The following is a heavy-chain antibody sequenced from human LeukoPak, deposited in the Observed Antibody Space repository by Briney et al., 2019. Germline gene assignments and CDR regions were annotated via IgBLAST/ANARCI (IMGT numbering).Heavy chain of an antibody. V-gene: IGHV4-34*01. CDR3: ARELVYYYDSSDEGAHWFDP. CDR2: INHSGST. D-gene: IGHD3-22*01. Sequence: SETLSLTCAVYGGSLSGYYWSWIRQPPGKGLEWIGEINHSGSTNYNPSLTSRVTISVDTSKNQFSLKLSSVTAADTAVYYCARELVYYYDSSDEGAHWFDPWGQGTLVTVSS. CDR1: GGSLSGYY. J-gene: IGHJ5*02.